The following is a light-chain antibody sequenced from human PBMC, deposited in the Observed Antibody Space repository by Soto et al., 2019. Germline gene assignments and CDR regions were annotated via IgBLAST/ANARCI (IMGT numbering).Light chain of an antibody. CDR3: QQYDNWPPVT. CDR1: QSVSSN. CDR2: GAS. V-gene: IGKV3-15*01. J-gene: IGKJ4*01. Sequence: EIVMTQSPATLSVSPGERATVSCRASQSVSSNLAWYQQKPGQAPRLLIYGASTRATGIPARFSGSGSGTEFTLTISSLQSEDFAVYYSQQYDNWPPVTFGGGTKVEIK.